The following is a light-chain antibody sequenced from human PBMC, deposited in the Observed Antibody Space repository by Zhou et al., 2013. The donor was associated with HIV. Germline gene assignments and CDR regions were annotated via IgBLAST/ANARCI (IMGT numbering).Light chain of an antibody. Sequence: DIQMTQSPSSLSASVGDRVTITCRASQDIRNYLAWYQHQPGKPPKVLIYASSTLQSGVPSRFSGSGSGTEFTLTISSLQPDDFATYYCQQYNSYWTFGQGTKVEIK. CDR3: QQYNSYWT. CDR1: QDIRNY. V-gene: IGKV1-27*01. J-gene: IGKJ1*01. CDR2: ASS.